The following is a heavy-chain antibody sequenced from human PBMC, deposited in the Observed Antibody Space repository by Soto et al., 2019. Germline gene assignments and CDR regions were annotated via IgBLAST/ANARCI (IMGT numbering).Heavy chain of an antibody. CDR2: IIPIFGTA. CDR1: GVTFSSYA. D-gene: IGHD5-18*01. Sequence: GASVKVSCKASGVTFSSYAISWVRQAPGQGLEWMGGIIPIFGTANYAQKFQGRVTITADESTSTAYMELSSLRSEDTAVYYCAKCDTATTCFYSYFDPSGQGTVVTISS. J-gene: IGHJ5*02. V-gene: IGHV1-69*13. CDR3: AKCDTATTCFYSYFDP.